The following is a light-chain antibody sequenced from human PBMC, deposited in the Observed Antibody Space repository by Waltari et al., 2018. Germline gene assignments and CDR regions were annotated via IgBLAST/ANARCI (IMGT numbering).Light chain of an antibody. CDR2: SAS. Sequence: IVLTQSPGTLSLSPGERATLSCRASPSIASSYLAWYQQRPGQGPRLLTYSASNRASGVPDRFSGSGSRTDFTLTISRLEPEDFALYYCQHYGTSRTFGQGSKVEMK. J-gene: IGKJ1*01. CDR3: QHYGTSRT. CDR1: PSIASSY. V-gene: IGKV3-20*01.